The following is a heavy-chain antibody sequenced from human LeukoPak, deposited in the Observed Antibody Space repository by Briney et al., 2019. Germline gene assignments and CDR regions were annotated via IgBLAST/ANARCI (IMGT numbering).Heavy chain of an antibody. D-gene: IGHD2-2*01. CDR3: AREGYCSSTSCYGNGMDV. V-gene: IGHV4-38-2*02. CDR2: IYHSGST. Sequence: SETLSLTCAVSGYSISSGYYRGWIRQPPGKGLEWIGSIYHSGSTYYNPSLKSRVTISVDTSKNQFSLKLSSVTAADTAVYYCAREGYCSSTSCYGNGMDVWGKGTTVTVSS. J-gene: IGHJ6*04. CDR1: GYSISSGYY.